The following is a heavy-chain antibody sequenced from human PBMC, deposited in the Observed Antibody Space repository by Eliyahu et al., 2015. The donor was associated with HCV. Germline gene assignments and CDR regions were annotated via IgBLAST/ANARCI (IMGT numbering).Heavy chain of an antibody. CDR2: ISYDGSKN. V-gene: IGHV3-30*18. Sequence: QVHLVESGGGVVQPGRXLRLSCAASGLPFTSMAMHWVRQAPGKGLEWVAVISYDGSKNYYADSVKGRFTISRDNSKNTLYLQMNSLRTEDTAVYYCANGEYDYSGSGKDLDYWGQGTLVTVSS. D-gene: IGHD3-10*01. J-gene: IGHJ4*02. CDR3: ANGEYDYSGSGKDLDY. CDR1: GLPFTSMA.